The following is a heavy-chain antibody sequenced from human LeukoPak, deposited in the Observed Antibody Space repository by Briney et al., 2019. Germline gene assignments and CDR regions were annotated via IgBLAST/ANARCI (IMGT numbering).Heavy chain of an antibody. CDR3: AGYSGSYYTSVFDY. J-gene: IGHJ4*02. Sequence: SETLSLTCTVSGGSISSYYWSWIRQPPGKGLEWIGYIYYSGSTNYNPSLKSRVTISVDTSKNQFSLKLSSVTAADTAVYYCAGYSGSYYTSVFDYWGQGTLVTVSS. D-gene: IGHD1-26*01. V-gene: IGHV4-59*12. CDR1: GGSISSYY. CDR2: IYYSGST.